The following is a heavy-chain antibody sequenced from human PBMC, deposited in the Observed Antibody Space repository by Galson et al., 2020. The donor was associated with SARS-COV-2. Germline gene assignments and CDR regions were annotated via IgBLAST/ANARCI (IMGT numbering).Heavy chain of an antibody. D-gene: IGHD3-10*01. V-gene: IGHV3-33*01. Sequence: PGGSLRLSCAASGFTFSSYGMHWVRQAPGKGLEWVAVIWYDGSNKYYADSVKGRFTISRDNSKNTLYLQMNSLRAEDTAVYYCARDQITMVRGVIWYYFDYWGQGTLVTVSS. CDR3: ARDQITMVRGVIWYYFDY. CDR2: IWYDGSNK. CDR1: GFTFSSYG. J-gene: IGHJ4*02.